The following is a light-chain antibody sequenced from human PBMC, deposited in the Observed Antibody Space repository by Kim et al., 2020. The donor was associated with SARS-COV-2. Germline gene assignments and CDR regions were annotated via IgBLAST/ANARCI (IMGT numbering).Light chain of an antibody. CDR1: QRIVVW. V-gene: IGKV1-5*03. Sequence: SVGARVHITCRASQRIVVWLAWYQQKPGKAPKLVIYKASGLESGVPSRFGGSGSGTEFTLPISSLHPDDLGTYFCKQYSNYPLTFGGETKMDIK. CDR2: KAS. J-gene: IGKJ4*01. CDR3: KQYSNYPLT.